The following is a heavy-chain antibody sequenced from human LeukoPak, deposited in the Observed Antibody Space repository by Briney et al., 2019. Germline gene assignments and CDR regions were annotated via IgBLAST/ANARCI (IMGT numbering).Heavy chain of an antibody. CDR2: IWYDGSNK. Sequence: GGSLRLSCAASGFTFSSYGMHWVRQAPGKGLEWVAVIWYDGSNKYYADSVKGRFTISRDNSKNTLYLQMNSLRAEDTAVYYCARVTVADGSIDYWGQGTLVTVSS. J-gene: IGHJ4*02. V-gene: IGHV3-33*01. D-gene: IGHD6-19*01. CDR1: GFTFSSYG. CDR3: ARVTVADGSIDY.